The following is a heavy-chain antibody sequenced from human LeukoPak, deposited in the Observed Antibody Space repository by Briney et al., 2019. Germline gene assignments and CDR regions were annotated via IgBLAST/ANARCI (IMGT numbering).Heavy chain of an antibody. CDR3: ARHSRYYYDSRGFYVQDYFDS. CDR1: GLTVSSTY. V-gene: IGHV3-73*01. D-gene: IGHD3-22*01. CDR2: IRSKGNNYAT. J-gene: IGHJ4*02. Sequence: TGGSLRLSCAASGLTVSSTYMSWVRQTPGKGLEWVGRIRSKGNNYATAYAASVKGRFTVSRDDSKNKAYLQMNSLKIEDTAVYYCARHSRYYYDSRGFYVQDYFDSWGQGTLVTVSS.